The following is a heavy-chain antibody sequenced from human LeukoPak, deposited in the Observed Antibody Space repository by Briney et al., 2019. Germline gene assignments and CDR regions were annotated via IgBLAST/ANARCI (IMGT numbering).Heavy chain of an antibody. D-gene: IGHD3-22*01. CDR3: ATLQSSGYDYSDY. CDR1: GGSISSYY. Sequence: SETLSLTCTVSGGSISSYYWSWIRQPPGKGLEWIGYIYYSGSTNYNPSLKSRVTMSVDTSKNQFSLKLSSVTAADTAVYYCATLQSSGYDYSDYWGQGILVTVSS. V-gene: IGHV4-59*08. J-gene: IGHJ4*02. CDR2: IYYSGST.